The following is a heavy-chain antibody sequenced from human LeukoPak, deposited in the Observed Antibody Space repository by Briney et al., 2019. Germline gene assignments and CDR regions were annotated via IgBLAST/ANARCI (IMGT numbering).Heavy chain of an antibody. V-gene: IGHV1-2*02. CDR2: ISPDSGRT. Sequence: ASVKVSCKASGYTFTDYYMHWVRQAPGQGLEWIGWISPDSGRTGFAQKFQGRVTMTRDTSISTAYMELSRLGYDDTAVYYCARDTRSSYLQYYFDYWGQGTLVTVAS. D-gene: IGHD5-24*01. CDR1: GYTFTDYY. J-gene: IGHJ4*02. CDR3: ARDTRSSYLQYYFDY.